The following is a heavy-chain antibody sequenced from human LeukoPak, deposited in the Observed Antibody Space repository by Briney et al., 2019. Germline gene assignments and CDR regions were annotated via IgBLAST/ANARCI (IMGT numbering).Heavy chain of an antibody. J-gene: IGHJ4*02. CDR3: ARYCSGGSCYDYFDY. Sequence: PSGTLSLTCAVSGGSISSSNWWSWVRQPPGKGLEWIGEIYHSGSTNYNPSLKSRVTISVDKSKNQFSLKLNSVTAADTAVYYCARYCSGGSCYDYFDYWGQGTLVTVSS. CDR1: GGSISSSNW. CDR2: IYHSGST. D-gene: IGHD2-15*01. V-gene: IGHV4-4*02.